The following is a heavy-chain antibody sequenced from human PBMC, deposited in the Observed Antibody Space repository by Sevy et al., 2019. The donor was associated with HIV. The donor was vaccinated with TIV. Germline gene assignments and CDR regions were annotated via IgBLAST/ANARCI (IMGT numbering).Heavy chain of an antibody. CDR2: ISGSGGST. V-gene: IGHV3-23*01. J-gene: IGHJ4*02. Sequence: GGSLRLSCAASGFTFSSYAMSWVRQAPGKGLEWVSAISGSGGSTYYADSVKGRFTISRDNSKNTLYLQMNSLRAEDTAVYYCAKLVDIVVVVAASADYFDYWGQGTLVTVSS. CDR3: AKLVDIVVVVAASADYFDY. CDR1: GFTFSSYA. D-gene: IGHD2-15*01.